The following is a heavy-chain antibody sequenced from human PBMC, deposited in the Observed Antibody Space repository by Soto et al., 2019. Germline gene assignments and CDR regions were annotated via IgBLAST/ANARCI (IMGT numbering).Heavy chain of an antibody. D-gene: IGHD2-8*01. J-gene: IGHJ4*02. CDR1: GGTFSSYA. CDR2: IIPIFGTA. CDR3: ASIGYCTNGVCYSP. Sequence: QVQLVQSGAEVKKPGSSVKVSCKASGGTFSSYAISWVRQAPGQGLEWMGGIIPIFGTANYAQKFQGRVTMTADESTSTAYLELSSLRSEDTAVYYCASIGYCTNGVCYSPWGQGTLVTVSS. V-gene: IGHV1-69*01.